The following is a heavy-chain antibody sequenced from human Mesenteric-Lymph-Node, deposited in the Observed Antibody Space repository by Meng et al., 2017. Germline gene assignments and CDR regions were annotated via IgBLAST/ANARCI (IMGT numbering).Heavy chain of an antibody. D-gene: IGHD5-24*01. CDR2: INPKSGVT. Sequence: ASVKVSCKASGYTFTGYYMHWVRQAPGQGLEWMGRINPKSGVTNYVQKFQGRVTMTRDPSISTAYMELSSLRSDDTAVYYCARVGETATALENWGHGTLVTVSS. CDR3: ARVGETATALEN. V-gene: IGHV1-2*02. CDR1: GYTFTGYY. J-gene: IGHJ4*01.